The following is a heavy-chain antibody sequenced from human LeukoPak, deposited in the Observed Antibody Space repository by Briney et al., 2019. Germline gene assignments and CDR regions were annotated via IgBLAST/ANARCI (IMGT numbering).Heavy chain of an antibody. CDR2: MNPNSGNT. J-gene: IGHJ3*02. V-gene: IGHV1-8*01. CDR1: GYTFTSYD. Sequence: ASVKVSCKASGYTFTSYDINWVRQATGQGLEWKGWMNPNSGNTGYAQKFQGRVTMTRNTSINTAYLQWNSLKASDTAMYYCARRGRWPQLSAFDIWGQGTMVTVSS. D-gene: IGHD5-24*01. CDR3: ARRGRWPQLSAFDI.